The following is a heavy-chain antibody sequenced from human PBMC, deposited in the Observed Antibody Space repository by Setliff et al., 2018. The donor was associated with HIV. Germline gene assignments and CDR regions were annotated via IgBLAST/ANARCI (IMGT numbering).Heavy chain of an antibody. CDR1: GYTFTNYW. Sequence: PGESLKISCKASGYTFTNYWIGWVRQLPGKGLEWMGIFYPGDSDARYSPSFQGQITFSADKSVTTAYLQWSSLKASETAMYYCARQRVVATTKLDAFDIWG. D-gene: IGHD2-15*01. CDR3: ARQRVVATTKLDAFDI. V-gene: IGHV5-51*01. J-gene: IGHJ3*02. CDR2: FYPGDSDA.